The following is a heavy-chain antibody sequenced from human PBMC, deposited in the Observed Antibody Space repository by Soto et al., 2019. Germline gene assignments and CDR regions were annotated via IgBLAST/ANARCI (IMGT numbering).Heavy chain of an antibody. J-gene: IGHJ4*02. D-gene: IGHD2-21*01. CDR3: ARSDKIGSVDY. CDR1: GFTFSSYW. V-gene: IGHV3-7*01. CDR2: INFGGGEK. Sequence: EVQLVESGGGLVQPGESLRLSCAASGFTFSSYWMSWVRQAPGRSLEWVANINFGGGEKYHVDSVEGRFDISRDNPKNSLYLEMNSLRAEDTAVYYCARSDKIGSVDYGGRGILVTVSS.